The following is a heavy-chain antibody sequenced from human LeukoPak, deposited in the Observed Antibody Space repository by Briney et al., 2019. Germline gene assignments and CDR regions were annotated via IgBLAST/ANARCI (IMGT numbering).Heavy chain of an antibody. CDR2: IYYTGGT. CDR3: AKYGNSGWVIDN. Sequence: SETLSLTCTVSGGSIGSNYWTWIRQPPGKGLEDIGYIYYTGGTNYNPSLKSRVTISVDTSKNQFSLKLTSVTAADTAVYFCAKYGNSGWVIDNWGQGTLVTVSS. V-gene: IGHV4-59*08. D-gene: IGHD6-19*01. CDR1: GGSIGSNY. J-gene: IGHJ4*02.